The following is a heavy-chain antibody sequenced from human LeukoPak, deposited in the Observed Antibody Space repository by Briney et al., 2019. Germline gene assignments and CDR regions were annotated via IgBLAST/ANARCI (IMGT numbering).Heavy chain of an antibody. CDR2: MWYDGSNK. D-gene: IGHD2-21*01. V-gene: IGHV3-33*01. CDR3: ARGGFQFHYYYGMDV. Sequence: GRSLRLPCAASGFTFSTYGMHWVRQAPGKGLEWVAVMWYDGSNKYYADSVKGRFTISRDNSKNTLYLQMISLRAEDTAVYYCARGGFQFHYYYGMDVWGQGTPVTVSS. J-gene: IGHJ6*02. CDR1: GFTFSTYG.